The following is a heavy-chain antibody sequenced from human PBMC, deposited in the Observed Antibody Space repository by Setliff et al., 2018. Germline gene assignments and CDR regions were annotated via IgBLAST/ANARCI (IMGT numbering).Heavy chain of an antibody. J-gene: IGHJ5*02. CDR3: ARDSPASTSGYHNWFDP. CDR2: IIPIFGTA. CDR1: GGTFSSYA. V-gene: IGHV1-69*13. D-gene: IGHD3-22*01. Sequence: ASVKVSCKASGGTFSSYAISWARQAPGQGLEWMGGIIPIFGTANYAQKFQGRVTITADESTSTAYMELSSLRSEDTAVYYCARDSPASTSGYHNWFDPWGQGTLVTVS.